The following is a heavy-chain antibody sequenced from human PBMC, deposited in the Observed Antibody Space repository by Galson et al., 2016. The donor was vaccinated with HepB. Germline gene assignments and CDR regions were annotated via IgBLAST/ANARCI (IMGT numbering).Heavy chain of an antibody. CDR1: GFTFSSYA. CDR3: AKLIASDTRYCGGDCYFDY. D-gene: IGHD2-21*02. V-gene: IGHV3-23*01. Sequence: LRLSCAASGFTFSSYAMSWVRQAPGKGLEWVSAISGSGGSTYYADSVKGRFTISRDNSKNTLYLQMNSLRAEDTAVYYCAKLIASDTRYCGGDCYFDYWGQGTLVTVSS. J-gene: IGHJ4*02. CDR2: ISGSGGST.